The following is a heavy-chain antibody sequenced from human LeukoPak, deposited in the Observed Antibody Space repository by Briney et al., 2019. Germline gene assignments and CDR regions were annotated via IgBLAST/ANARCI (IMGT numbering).Heavy chain of an antibody. CDR3: ARYGNSAVY. J-gene: IGHJ4*02. D-gene: IGHD4-23*01. V-gene: IGHV4-39*07. Sequence: SETLSLTCTVSGGSISISRHYWAWIRQPPGKGLDWIGTIHYTGTTYYNPSLGSRVSISVDRSTNQFSLRVSPVTAADTAVYYCARYGNSAVYWGQGTLVTVSS. CDR2: IHYTGTT. CDR1: GGSISISRHY.